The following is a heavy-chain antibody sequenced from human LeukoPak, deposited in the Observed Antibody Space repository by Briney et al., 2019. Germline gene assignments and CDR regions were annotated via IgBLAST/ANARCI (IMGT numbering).Heavy chain of an antibody. Sequence: SETLSLTCTVSGGSISSSSYYWGWIRQPPGKGLEWIGSIYYSGSTYYNPSLKSRVTISVDTSKNQFSLKLSSVTAADTAVYYCASLGGTPYYYGSGSYYRDYWGQGTLVTVSS. CDR1: GGSISSSSYY. D-gene: IGHD3-10*01. J-gene: IGHJ4*02. V-gene: IGHV4-39*07. CDR3: ASLGGTPYYYGSGSYYRDY. CDR2: IYYSGST.